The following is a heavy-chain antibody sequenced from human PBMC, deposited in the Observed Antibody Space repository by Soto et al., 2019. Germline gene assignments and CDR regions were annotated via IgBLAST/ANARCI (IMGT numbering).Heavy chain of an antibody. CDR1: GFSLSNARMG. CDR2: IFSNDEK. CDR3: ARIVVRSYCSGSSCSVFDYYYYYMDV. Sequence: QVTLKESGPVLVKPTETLTLTCTVSGFSLSNARMGVSWIRQPPGKALEGLAHIFSNDEKYYSTSLKSRLTFSKGTSKSQVVLTMTNMDAVDTATYYSARIVVRSYCSGSSCSVFDYYYYYMDVWGEGTTVTVSS. V-gene: IGHV2-26*01. J-gene: IGHJ6*03. D-gene: IGHD2-15*01.